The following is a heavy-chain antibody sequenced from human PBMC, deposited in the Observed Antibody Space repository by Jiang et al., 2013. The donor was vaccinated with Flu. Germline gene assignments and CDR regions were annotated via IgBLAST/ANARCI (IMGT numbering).Heavy chain of an antibody. J-gene: IGHJ4*02. CDR1: GGSISSGSYY. CDR3: ARDTRDYDILTGYPRYYFDY. Sequence: CPGLVKPSQTLSLTCTVSGGSISSGSYYWSWIRQPAGKGLEWIGRIYTSGSTNYSPSLKSRVTISVDTSKNQFSLKLSSVTAADTAVYYCARDTRDYDILTGYPRYYFDYWGQGTLVTVSS. CDR2: IYTSGST. V-gene: IGHV4-61*02. D-gene: IGHD3-9*01.